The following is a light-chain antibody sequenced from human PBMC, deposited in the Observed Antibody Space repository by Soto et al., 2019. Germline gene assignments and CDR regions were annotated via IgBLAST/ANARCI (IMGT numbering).Light chain of an antibody. CDR2: DVT. CDR3: CSSTGDYTFV. J-gene: IGLJ1*01. V-gene: IGLV2-11*01. Sequence: QSVLTQPRSVSGSPGQSVTISCTGTSSDVGGYNHVSWYQQHPGKAPKLLIYDVTKRPSGVPDRFSGSKSGNTASLTISGLQAEDEADSCCCSSTGDYTFVFGTGTKVTVL. CDR1: SSDVGGYNH.